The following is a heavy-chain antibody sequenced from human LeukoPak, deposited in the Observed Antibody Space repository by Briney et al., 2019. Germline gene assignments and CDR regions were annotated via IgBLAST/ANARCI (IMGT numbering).Heavy chain of an antibody. J-gene: IGHJ4*02. D-gene: IGHD1-1*01. CDR3: ARQPYNWNEPGGVYYFDY. CDR1: GFSLSTSGVG. Sequence: SGPTLVKPTQTLTLTCTFSGFSLSTSGVGVGWIRQPPGKALEWLALIYWDDDKRYSPSLKSRLTITKDTSKNQVVLTMTNMDPVDTATYCCARQPYNWNEPGGVYYFDYWGQGTLVTVSS. CDR2: IYWDDDK. V-gene: IGHV2-5*02.